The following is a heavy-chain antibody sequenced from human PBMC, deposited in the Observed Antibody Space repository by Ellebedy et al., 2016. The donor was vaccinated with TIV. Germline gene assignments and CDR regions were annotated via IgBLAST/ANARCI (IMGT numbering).Heavy chain of an antibody. CDR3: ARDKRKSGFGV. CDR2: ISTSSSHI. Sequence: PGGSLRLSCAASGFTFTDYAMNWVRQAPGKGLEWVSSISTSSSHIFQADSVKGRFTISRDDAQNSLYLQMNSLTAEDTAFYYCARDKRKSGFGVWGQGTLFTVS. V-gene: IGHV3-21*01. D-gene: IGHD3-22*01. CDR1: GFTFTDYA. J-gene: IGHJ4*02.